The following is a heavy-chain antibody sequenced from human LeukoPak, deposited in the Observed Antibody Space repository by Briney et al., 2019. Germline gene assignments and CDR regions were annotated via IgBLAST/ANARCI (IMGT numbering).Heavy chain of an antibody. J-gene: IGHJ4*02. D-gene: IGHD5-18*01. V-gene: IGHV4-61*01. Sequence: SETLSLTCTVSGGSVSSGSYYWSWIRQPPGKGLEWIGYIYYSGSTNYNPSPKSRVTISVDTSKNQFSLKLSSVTAADTAVHYCARDRLYRGYSYGFDYWGQGTLVTVSS. CDR2: IYYSGST. CDR3: ARDRLYRGYSYGFDY. CDR1: GGSVSSGSYY.